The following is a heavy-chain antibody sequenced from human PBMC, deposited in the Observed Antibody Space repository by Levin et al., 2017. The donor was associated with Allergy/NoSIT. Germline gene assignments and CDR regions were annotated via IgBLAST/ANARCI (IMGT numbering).Heavy chain of an antibody. CDR2: TRNKANSYTT. V-gene: IGHV3-72*01. CDR3: ARGLNSFDV. Sequence: LSLPCAVSGFTFSDPFMDWVRQAPGKGLEWVGRTRNKANSYTTEYAASVKGRFTISRDDSKHSLYLQMNSLKVEDTAVYYCARGLNSFDVWGQGTMVTVSS. CDR1: GFTFSDPF. J-gene: IGHJ3*01. D-gene: IGHD2-8*01.